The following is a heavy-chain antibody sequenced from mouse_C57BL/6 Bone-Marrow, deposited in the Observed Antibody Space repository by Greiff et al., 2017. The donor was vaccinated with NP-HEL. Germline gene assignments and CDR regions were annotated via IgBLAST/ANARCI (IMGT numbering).Heavy chain of an antibody. CDR1: GFTFSSYA. J-gene: IGHJ4*01. Sequence: EVKVEESGGGLVKPGGSLKLSCAASGFTFSSYAMSWVRQTPEKRLEWVATISDGGSYTYYPDNVKGRFTISRDNAKNNLYLQMSHLKSEDTAMYYCARDPGSSSYYAMDYWGQGTSVTVSS. CDR3: ARDPGSSSYYAMDY. CDR2: ISDGGSYT. D-gene: IGHD1-1*01. V-gene: IGHV5-4*01.